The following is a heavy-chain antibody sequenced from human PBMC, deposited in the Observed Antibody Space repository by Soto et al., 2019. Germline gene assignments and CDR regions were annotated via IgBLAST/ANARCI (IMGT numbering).Heavy chain of an antibody. D-gene: IGHD1-26*01. Sequence: ASVQVSCKVSGYTLTELSMHWVRQAPGKGLEWMGGFDPEDGETIYAQKFQGRVTMTEDTSTDTAYMELSSLRSEDTAVYYCATFLGATFAFDIWGQGTMVTVSS. CDR1: GYTLTELS. CDR2: FDPEDGET. CDR3: ATFLGATFAFDI. V-gene: IGHV1-24*01. J-gene: IGHJ3*02.